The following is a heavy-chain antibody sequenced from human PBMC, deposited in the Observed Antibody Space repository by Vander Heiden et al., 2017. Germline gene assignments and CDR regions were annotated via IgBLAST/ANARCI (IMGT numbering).Heavy chain of an antibody. D-gene: IGHD6-19*01. CDR2: IDWDDDK. Sequence: HVTLRESGPALVKPTQTVTLTCTVSGFSLSSSGMCVSWIRPPPGKALEWLALIDWDDDKYYSTSLKTRLTISKDTSKNRVVITMTNMDPVDTATYYCAREIGGWYGMDVWSKGTTVTVSS. J-gene: IGHJ6*04. CDR3: AREIGGWYGMDV. V-gene: IGHV2-70*01. CDR1: GFSLSSSGMC.